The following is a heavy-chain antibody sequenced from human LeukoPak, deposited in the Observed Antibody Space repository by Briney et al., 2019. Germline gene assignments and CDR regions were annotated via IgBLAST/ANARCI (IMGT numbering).Heavy chain of an antibody. CDR1: GFTFTGYY. CDR3: ARGPRYGSGNYYNNY. Sequence: ASVKVSCKASGFTFTGYYIYWVRQAPGQGLEWMGWINPNSGGTNYALKFHGGVTMTRDTSISTAYMELSRLRSDDTAVYYCARGPRYGSGNYYNNYWGQGTLVTVSS. CDR2: INPNSGGT. V-gene: IGHV1-2*02. J-gene: IGHJ4*02. D-gene: IGHD3-10*01.